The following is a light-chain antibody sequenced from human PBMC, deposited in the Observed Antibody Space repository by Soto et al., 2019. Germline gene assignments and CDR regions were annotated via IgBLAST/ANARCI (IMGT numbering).Light chain of an antibody. V-gene: IGLV2-14*01. CDR3: SSYAGSYTYV. Sequence: QSVLTQPASVSGSPGQSITISCTGTSSDVGTYNYVSWYQQHADKAPKLVIYEVSNRPSGVSNRFSGSKSGNTASLTISGLQAEDEADYYCSSYAGSYTYVFGTGTKVTVL. J-gene: IGLJ1*01. CDR1: SSDVGTYNY. CDR2: EVS.